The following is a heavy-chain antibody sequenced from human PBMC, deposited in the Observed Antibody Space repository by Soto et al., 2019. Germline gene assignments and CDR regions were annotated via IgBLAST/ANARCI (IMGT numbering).Heavy chain of an antibody. D-gene: IGHD3-22*01. CDR2: ISYGGVNK. CDR3: AREEFEDGRGHFDY. J-gene: IGHJ4*02. V-gene: IGHV3-30-3*01. CDR1: GFTFSTSV. Sequence: QVQLVESGGGVVQPGGSLRLSCAASGFTFSTSVMHWVRQAPGKGLEWMAIISYGGVNKYYADSVKGRFTISRDISESTLYLQMTSLRTEDTAVYYCAREEFEDGRGHFDYWGQGTVVSVSS.